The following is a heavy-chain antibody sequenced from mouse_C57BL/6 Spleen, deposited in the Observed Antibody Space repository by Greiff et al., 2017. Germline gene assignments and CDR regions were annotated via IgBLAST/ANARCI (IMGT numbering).Heavy chain of an antibody. J-gene: IGHJ2*01. D-gene: IGHD2-4*01. CDR2: INPNYGNT. CDR3: AYDYDEGPYFYY. CDR1: GYSFTDSN. V-gene: IGHV1-39*01. Sequence: VQLQQSGPELVKPGASVKISCKASGYSFTDSNMNWVKQSNGKSLEWIGGINPNYGNTSYNQKFKGKATLTVDQSSSTAYMQLNSLTSEDSAVDYCAYDYDEGPYFYYWDRGNAFTVSA.